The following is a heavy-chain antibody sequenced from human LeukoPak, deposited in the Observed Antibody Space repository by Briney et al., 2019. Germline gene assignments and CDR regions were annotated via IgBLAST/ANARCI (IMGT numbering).Heavy chain of an antibody. CDR2: IIPIFGTP. CDR3: ASLKGYDFWSGYYG. CDR1: GATFSSYA. Sequence: SVKVSCKASGATFSSYAISWVRQAPGHGLEWRGGIIPIFGTPRYAQKFQGRVTITADESTSTAYMELSSLTSEDTAVYYCASLKGYDFWSGYYGWGQGTRVTVSS. J-gene: IGHJ4*02. V-gene: IGHV1-69*13. D-gene: IGHD3-3*01.